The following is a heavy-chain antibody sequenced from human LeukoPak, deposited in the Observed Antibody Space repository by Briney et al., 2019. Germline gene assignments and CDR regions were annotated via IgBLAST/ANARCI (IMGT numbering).Heavy chain of an antibody. V-gene: IGHV1-2*02. CDR1: GYTFTGYY. J-gene: IGHJ3*02. CDR2: INPNSGGI. CDR3: ARAPGYCSSTSCYSAFDI. D-gene: IGHD2-2*02. Sequence: ASVKVSCKASGYTFTGYYMHWVRQAPGQGLEWMGWINPNSGGINYAQKFQGRVTMTRDTSISTAYMELSRLRSDDTAVYYCARAPGYCSSTSCYSAFDIWGQGTMVTVSS.